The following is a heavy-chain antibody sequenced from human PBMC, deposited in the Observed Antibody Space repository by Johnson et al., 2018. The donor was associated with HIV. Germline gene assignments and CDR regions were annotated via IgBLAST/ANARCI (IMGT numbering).Heavy chain of an antibody. CDR3: AKDLPRIRIPTKDDAFDI. CDR2: IRYDGSNK. Sequence: QVQLVESGGGVVQPGGSLRLSCAASGFTFSSYGMHWVRLAPGKGLEWVAFIRYDGSNKYYADSVKGRFTISRDNSKNTLYLQMNSLRAEDTAVYYCAKDLPRIRIPTKDDAFDIWGQGTMVTVYS. D-gene: IGHD1-26*01. CDR1: GFTFSSYG. V-gene: IGHV3-30*02. J-gene: IGHJ3*02.